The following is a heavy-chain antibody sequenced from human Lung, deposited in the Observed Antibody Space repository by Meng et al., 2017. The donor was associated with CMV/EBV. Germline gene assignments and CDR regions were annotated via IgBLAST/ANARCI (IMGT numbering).Heavy chain of an antibody. Sequence: AXVXVSCKASGGTFSSYAISWVRQAPGQGLEWMGWIHPHRGDTNYAQQFQGRVTLTRDTSINTGYMELTRLTSDDTAVYYCARDNNWGPDYWGQGTLVTVSS. J-gene: IGHJ4*02. CDR2: IHPHRGDT. V-gene: IGHV1-2*02. D-gene: IGHD7-27*01. CDR3: ARDNNWGPDY. CDR1: GGTFSSYA.